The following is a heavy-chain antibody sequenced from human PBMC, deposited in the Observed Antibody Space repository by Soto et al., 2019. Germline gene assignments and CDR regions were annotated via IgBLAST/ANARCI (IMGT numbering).Heavy chain of an antibody. CDR1: GFTFPSSA. V-gene: IGHV1-58*01. D-gene: IGHD2-2*01. J-gene: IGHJ4*02. CDR3: ARGLRDIVLVPALYYFDY. CDR2: IVVGSGNT. Sequence: GASVKVSCKASGFTFPSSAVQWVRQARGQRLEWIAGIVVGSGNTNYAQKFQERLTISRDMSTSTAYMELSSLRSEDTAVYFCARGLRDIVLVPALYYFDYWGQGTLVTVSS.